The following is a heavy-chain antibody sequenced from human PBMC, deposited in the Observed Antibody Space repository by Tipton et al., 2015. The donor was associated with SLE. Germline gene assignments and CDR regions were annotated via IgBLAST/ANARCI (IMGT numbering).Heavy chain of an antibody. CDR2: IIPIFGTA. J-gene: IGHJ1*01. CDR3: GRGPRVAQYVQH. D-gene: IGHD4-23*01. CDR1: GGTFSSYA. V-gene: IGHV1-69*06. Sequence: QLVQSGAEVKKPGSSVKVSCKASGGTFSSYAISWVRQAPGQGLEWMGGIIPIFGTANYAQKFQGRVTMTTDTSTNTAYMELRSLRSDDTAVYYCGRGPRVAQYVQHWGQGTLVTVSS.